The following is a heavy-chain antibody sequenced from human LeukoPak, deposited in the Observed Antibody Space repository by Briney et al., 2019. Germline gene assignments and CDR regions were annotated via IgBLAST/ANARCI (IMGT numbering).Heavy chain of an antibody. CDR1: GYTFTSYD. CDR3: ARVPRLNYDTLTGYYNYYYMDV. D-gene: IGHD3-9*01. J-gene: IGHJ6*03. Sequence: ASVKVSCKASGYTFTSYDINWVRQATGQGLELMGWMNPISGNTGYAQKFQGRVTMTRNTSISTAYMELSSLRSEDTAVYYCARVPRLNYDTLTGYYNYYYMDVWGKGTTVTVSS. V-gene: IGHV1-8*01. CDR2: MNPISGNT.